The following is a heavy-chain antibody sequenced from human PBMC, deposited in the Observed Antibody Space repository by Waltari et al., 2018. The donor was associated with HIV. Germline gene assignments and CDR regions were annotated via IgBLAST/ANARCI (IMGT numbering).Heavy chain of an antibody. CDR2: IDPHSEDT. J-gene: IGHJ4*02. CDR3: ARGHQTAVAAGAY. CDR1: GYIFIGYY. Sequence: QVQLVQSGAEVKKPGASVKVSCKASGYIFIGYYMHWVRQAPGQGLQWMGWIDPHSEDTKYAQKFQGRVTMTRETSISTAYMELSRLRADDTAVYYCARGHQTAVAAGAYWGQGTLVTVSS. D-gene: IGHD6-19*01. V-gene: IGHV1-2*02.